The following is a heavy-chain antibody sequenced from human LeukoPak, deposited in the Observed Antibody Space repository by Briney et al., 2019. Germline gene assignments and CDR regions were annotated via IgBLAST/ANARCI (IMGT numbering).Heavy chain of an antibody. Sequence: SVKVSCKASGGTFSSYAISWVRQAPGQGLEWMGGIIPILGTANYAQKFQGRVTITTDESTSTAYMELSSLRSEDTAVYYCARDSGTEPYMGKLDYWGQGTLVTVSS. CDR1: GGTFSSYA. D-gene: IGHD1-14*01. V-gene: IGHV1-69*05. CDR2: IIPILGTA. CDR3: ARDSGTEPYMGKLDY. J-gene: IGHJ4*02.